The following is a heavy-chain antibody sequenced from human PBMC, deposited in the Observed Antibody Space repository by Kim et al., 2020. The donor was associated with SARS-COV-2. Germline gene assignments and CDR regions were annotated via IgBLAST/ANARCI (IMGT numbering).Heavy chain of an antibody. J-gene: IGHJ6*02. Sequence: SETLSLTCTVSGDSVSSNYWNWIRQPPGKGLEWIGYIYYSGNTNYNPSLKSRVTMSADTSKNQLSLKLSSVTAADTAVYYCTRGLADYYYGMDVWGQGTTVTVSS. CDR2: IYYSGNT. CDR3: TRGLADYYYGMDV. V-gene: IGHV4-59*02. CDR1: GDSVSSNY.